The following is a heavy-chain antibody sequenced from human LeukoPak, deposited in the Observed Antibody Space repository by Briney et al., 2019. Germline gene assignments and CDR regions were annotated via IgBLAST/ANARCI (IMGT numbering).Heavy chain of an antibody. CDR1: GYTFTSYG. CDR2: ISAYNGNT. D-gene: IGHD6-13*01. J-gene: IGHJ4*02. V-gene: IGHV1-18*01. Sequence: AASVKVSCKASGYTFTSYGISWVRQAPGQGLEWMGWISAYNGNTNYAQKLQGRVTMTTDTFTSTAYMELRSLRSDDTAVYYCARDHRIAAAGRVDYWGQGTLVTVSS. CDR3: ARDHRIAAAGRVDY.